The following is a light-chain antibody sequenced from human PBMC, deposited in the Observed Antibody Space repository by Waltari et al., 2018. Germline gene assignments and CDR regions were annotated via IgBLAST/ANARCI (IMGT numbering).Light chain of an antibody. Sequence: QSALTQPASVSASPGQSITISCTGTSCDIGGYHYVSWYPPHPGKVPKLMIYYVARWPSEVSNRFSGSKAGNSASWTISGLQAEDEADYYCASYTSTNTVIFGGGTKVTVL. CDR2: YVA. V-gene: IGLV2-14*03. J-gene: IGLJ2*01. CDR1: SCDIGGYHY. CDR3: ASYTSTNTVI.